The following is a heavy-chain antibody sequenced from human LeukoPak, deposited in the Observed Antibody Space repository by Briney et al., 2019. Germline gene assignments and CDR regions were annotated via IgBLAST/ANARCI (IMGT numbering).Heavy chain of an antibody. D-gene: IGHD4-23*01. J-gene: IGHJ4*02. V-gene: IGHV4-34*01. CDR2: SNHSGST. CDR3: ARGPRRLRWYNY. CDR1: GGSFSGYY. Sequence: SETLSLTCAVYGGSFSGYYWSWIRQPPGKGLEWIGESNHSGSTNYNPSLKSRVTISVDTSKNQFSLKLSSVTAADTAVYYCARGPRRLRWYNYWGQGTLVTVSS.